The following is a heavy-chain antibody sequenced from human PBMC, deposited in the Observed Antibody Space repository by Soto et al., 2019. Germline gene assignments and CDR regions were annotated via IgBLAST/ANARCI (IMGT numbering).Heavy chain of an antibody. CDR2: ISSSSSYI. J-gene: IGHJ4*02. Sequence: GGSLRLSCAASGFTFSSYSMNCVRQAPGKGLEWVSSISSSSSYIYYADSVKGRFTISRDNAKNSLYLQMNSLRAEDTAVYYCARVGSSTYFDYWGQGTLVTVSS. V-gene: IGHV3-21*01. D-gene: IGHD2-2*01. CDR3: ARVGSSTYFDY. CDR1: GFTFSSYS.